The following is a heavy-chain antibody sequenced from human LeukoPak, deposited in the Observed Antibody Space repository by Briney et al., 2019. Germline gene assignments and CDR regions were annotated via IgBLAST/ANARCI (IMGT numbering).Heavy chain of an antibody. D-gene: IGHD3-10*01. J-gene: IGHJ4*02. CDR3: ARDGLPSFGDPYDY. CDR1: GFTFSSYA. CDR2: ISYDGSNK. V-gene: IGHV3-30-3*01. Sequence: PGGSLRLSCAASGFTFSSYAMHWVRQAPGKGLEWVAVISYDGSNKYYADSVKGRFTISRDNSKNTLYLQMNSLRAEDTAVYYCARDGLPSFGDPYDYWGQGTLVTVSS.